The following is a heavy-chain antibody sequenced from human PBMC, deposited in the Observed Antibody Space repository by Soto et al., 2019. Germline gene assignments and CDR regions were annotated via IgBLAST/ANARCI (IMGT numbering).Heavy chain of an antibody. Sequence: PSETLSLTYTVSGGSISSYYWSWIRQPAGKGLEWIGRIYTSGSTNYNPSLKSRVTMSVDTSKNQFSLKLSSVTAADTAVYYCARDPRGVAARPGAWFDPWGQGTLVTVSS. V-gene: IGHV4-4*07. D-gene: IGHD6-6*01. J-gene: IGHJ5*02. CDR1: GGSISSYY. CDR2: IYTSGST. CDR3: ARDPRGVAARPGAWFDP.